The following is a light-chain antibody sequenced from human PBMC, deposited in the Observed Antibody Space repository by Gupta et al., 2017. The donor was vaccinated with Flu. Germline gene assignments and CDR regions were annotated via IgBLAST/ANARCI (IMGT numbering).Light chain of an antibody. V-gene: IGLV1-44*01. CDR2: CNN. CDR3: SAWDDSINGHEV. Sequence: QSLLPQPPSASGTPAQRVTISCSGSSSNIGSNTVNWYQQVPGMDPTLLMYCNNQRPSGVPDRFSGSKSGTSASPAINGLQYEDEADDYCSAWDDSINGHEVFGTGTKLTVL. J-gene: IGLJ1*01. CDR1: SSNIGSNT.